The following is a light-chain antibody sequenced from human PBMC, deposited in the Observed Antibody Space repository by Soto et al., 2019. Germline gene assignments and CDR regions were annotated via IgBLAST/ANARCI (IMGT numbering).Light chain of an antibody. Sequence: EIVLTQSPATLSLSPGERATLSCRASQSVSTYLAWYQQKPGQSPRLLIYDASNRATGIPAEFSGSGSGTDFTLTISTLEPEDFAVYYCQQRSNWSYTFGQGTKLEIK. CDR2: DAS. CDR1: QSVSTY. V-gene: IGKV3-11*01. CDR3: QQRSNWSYT. J-gene: IGKJ2*01.